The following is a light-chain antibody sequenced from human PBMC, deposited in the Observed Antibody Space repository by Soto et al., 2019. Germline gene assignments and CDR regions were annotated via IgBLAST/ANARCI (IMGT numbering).Light chain of an antibody. Sequence: DIQMTQSPSTLSASVGDTVTITCRASQSISNWLAWYQQKPGKAPNLLIYKASSLESGVPSRFSGSGSGTEFTLIISSLQPDDVATYYCQQYNSYSSLTFGGGTKVDIK. V-gene: IGKV1-5*03. CDR1: QSISNW. CDR3: QQYNSYSSLT. J-gene: IGKJ4*01. CDR2: KAS.